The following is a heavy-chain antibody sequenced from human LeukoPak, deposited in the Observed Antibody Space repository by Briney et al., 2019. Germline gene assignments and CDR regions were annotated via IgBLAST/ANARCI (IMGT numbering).Heavy chain of an antibody. J-gene: IGHJ4*02. V-gene: IGHV3-23*01. CDR2: TTGSGASM. Sequence: GGSLRLSCAASGFTFSNYAMTWVRQAPGKGLEWVSATTGSGASMNYADSVKGRFTISRDTSKSTVYLQMNSLRGEDTAIYYCARRSGIDKGNFDYWGQGTLVTVSS. CDR3: ARRSGIDKGNFDY. CDR1: GFTFSNYA. D-gene: IGHD3-10*01.